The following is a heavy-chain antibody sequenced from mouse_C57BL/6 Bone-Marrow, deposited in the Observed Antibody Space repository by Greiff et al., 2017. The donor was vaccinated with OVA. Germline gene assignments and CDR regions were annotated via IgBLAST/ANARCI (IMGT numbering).Heavy chain of an antibody. Sequence: EVKLMESGGGLVQPGGSLKLSCAASGFTFSDYYMYWVRQTPEKRLEWVAYISNGGGSTYYPDTVKGRFTISRDNAKNTLYLQMSRLKSEDTAMYYCARHSPTGYYYAMDYWGQGTSVTVSS. J-gene: IGHJ4*01. CDR2: ISNGGGST. CDR1: GFTFSDYY. D-gene: IGHD4-1*02. V-gene: IGHV5-12*01. CDR3: ARHSPTGYYYAMDY.